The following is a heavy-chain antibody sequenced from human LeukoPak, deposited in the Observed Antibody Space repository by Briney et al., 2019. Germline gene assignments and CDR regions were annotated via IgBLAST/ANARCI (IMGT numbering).Heavy chain of an antibody. CDR3: ARGLRDSSGYYYGPDY. J-gene: IGHJ4*02. CDR2: IWYDGTKK. D-gene: IGHD3-22*01. Sequence: GGSLRLSCSASGFTFSGFGMHWVRQAPGKGLEWVAVIWYDGTKKFYGESVKGRLTISRDNSKNTLYLQMISLRVEDTAVYFCARGLRDSSGYYYGPDYWGQGTLVTVSS. V-gene: IGHV3-33*08. CDR1: GFTFSGFG.